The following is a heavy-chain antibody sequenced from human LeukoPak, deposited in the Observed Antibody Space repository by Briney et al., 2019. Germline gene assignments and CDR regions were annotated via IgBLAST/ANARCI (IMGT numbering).Heavy chain of an antibody. CDR1: GYTFSIYG. V-gene: IGHV1-18*01. CDR3: AREILGGYNAFDI. D-gene: IGHD3-16*01. Sequence: GASVKVSCKTSGYTFSIYGINWVRQAPGQGLEWMGWIRAYSGTTNYAQKFQGRVTVTTDTSTSAAYMELRNLKSDDPAVYYCAREILGGYNAFDIWGQGTMVTVSS. J-gene: IGHJ3*02. CDR2: IRAYSGTT.